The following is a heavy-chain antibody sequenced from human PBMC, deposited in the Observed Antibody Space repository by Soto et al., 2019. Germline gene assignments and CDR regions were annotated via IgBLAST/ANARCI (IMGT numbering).Heavy chain of an antibody. D-gene: IGHD3-10*01. CDR1: GGSISSHY. Sequence: QVQLQESGPGLVKPSETLSLMCTVSGGSISSHYWSWIRQPPGKGLEWIGYIYYSGSTNYNPSLKSRVTISVDTSMNQFSLKLTSLTAADTAVYYCARHVNYYGSGSRFDYWGQGTLVTVSS. V-gene: IGHV4-59*08. J-gene: IGHJ4*02. CDR3: ARHVNYYGSGSRFDY. CDR2: IYYSGST.